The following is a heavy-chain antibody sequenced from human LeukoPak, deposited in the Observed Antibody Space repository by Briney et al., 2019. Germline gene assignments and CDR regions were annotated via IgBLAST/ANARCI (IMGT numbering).Heavy chain of an antibody. CDR1: RFSFSAYP. J-gene: IGHJ3*02. CDR3: ARDANYYGSRAFDI. CDR2: ISASGDVT. V-gene: IGHV3-23*01. Sequence: GGSLRLSCEASRFSFSAYPMGWVRRAPGKGLEWVSGISASGDVTFHADPLQGRFTISRDNDKNSVYLQMNNLRAEDTAVYYCARDANYYGSRAFDIWGLGTMVTVSS. D-gene: IGHD3-10*01.